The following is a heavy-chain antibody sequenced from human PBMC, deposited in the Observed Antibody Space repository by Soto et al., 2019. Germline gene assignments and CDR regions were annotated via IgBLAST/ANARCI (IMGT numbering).Heavy chain of an antibody. D-gene: IGHD6-19*01. J-gene: IGHJ4*02. V-gene: IGHV3-21*04. Sequence: GGSLRLSCVASGFTFRSYTMHWVRQAPGKGLEWVSSITGSGNYIYYTDSVKGRLTISRDNARNALYLQMNSLRAEDTAVYYCAKPAVAGPAYYCFGYWGQGTLVAVSS. CDR3: AKPAVAGPAYYCFGY. CDR1: GFTFRSYT. CDR2: ITGSGNYI.